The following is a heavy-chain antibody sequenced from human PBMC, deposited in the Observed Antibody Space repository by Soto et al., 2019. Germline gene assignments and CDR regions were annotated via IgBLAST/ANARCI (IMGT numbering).Heavy chain of an antibody. CDR1: GYSFIGYY. D-gene: IGHD6-19*01. Sequence: GASVKVSCKAAGYSFIGYYMHWVRQAPGQGLEWMGWIKPNNGDTDYAQKFRGRVTLTRDTSISTAYMELNRLQYDDTAVYYCARDQGFSNGWFLDYRCQGILVTV. CDR3: ARDQGFSNGWFLDY. CDR2: IKPNNGDT. V-gene: IGHV1-2*02. J-gene: IGHJ4*02.